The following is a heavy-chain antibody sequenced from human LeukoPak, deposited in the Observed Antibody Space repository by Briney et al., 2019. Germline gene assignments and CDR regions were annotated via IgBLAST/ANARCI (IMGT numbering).Heavy chain of an antibody. CDR3: ARSEFSFNDYGDAGWFDP. D-gene: IGHD4-17*01. CDR1: GGSFSGYY. J-gene: IGHJ5*02. CDR2: INHSGST. V-gene: IGHV4-34*01. Sequence: SETLSLTCAVYGGSFSGYYWSWIRQPPGKGLEWIGEINHSGSTNYNPSLKSRVTISVDTSKNQFSLKLSSVTAADTAVYYCARSEFSFNDYGDAGWFDPWGQGTLVTVSS.